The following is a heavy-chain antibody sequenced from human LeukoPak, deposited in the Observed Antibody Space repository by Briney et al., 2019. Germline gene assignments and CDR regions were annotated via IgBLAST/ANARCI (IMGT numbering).Heavy chain of an antibody. V-gene: IGHV3-9*01. D-gene: IGHD2-8*02. J-gene: IGHJ3*02. CDR2: ISWNSGSI. CDR1: GFTFDDYA. Sequence: GGSLRLSCAAPGFTFDDYAMHWVRQAPGKGLEWVSGISWNSGSIGYADSVKGRFTISRDNAKNSLYLQMNSLRAEDTALYYCAKWSARLVGMWLHDLRAFDIWGQGTMVTVSS. CDR3: AKWSARLVGMWLHDLRAFDI.